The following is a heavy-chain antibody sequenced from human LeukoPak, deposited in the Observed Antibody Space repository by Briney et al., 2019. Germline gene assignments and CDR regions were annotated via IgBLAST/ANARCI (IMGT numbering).Heavy chain of an antibody. J-gene: IGHJ4*02. CDR3: AKGSYYYDSSGFDY. Sequence: GGSLRLSCAASGFTFSSYGMHWVRQAPGKGLEWVAVISYDGSNKYYADSVKGRFTISRDNSKNTLYLQMNSLRAEDTAVYYCAKGSYYYDSSGFDYWGQGTLVTVSS. V-gene: IGHV3-30*18. CDR1: GFTFSSYG. D-gene: IGHD3-22*01. CDR2: ISYDGSNK.